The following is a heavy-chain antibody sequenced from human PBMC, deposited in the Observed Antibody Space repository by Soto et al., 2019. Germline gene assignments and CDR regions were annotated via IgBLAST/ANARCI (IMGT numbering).Heavy chain of an antibody. V-gene: IGHV4-34*01. J-gene: IGHJ5*02. Sequence: PSETLSLTCAVYGGSFSGYYWSWIRQPPGKGLEWIGEINHSGSTNYNPSLKSRVTISVDTSKNQFSLKLSSVTAADTAVYYCARVGPSHPWFDPWGQGNLLTVSS. CDR2: INHSGST. CDR3: ARVGPSHPWFDP. CDR1: GGSFSGYY.